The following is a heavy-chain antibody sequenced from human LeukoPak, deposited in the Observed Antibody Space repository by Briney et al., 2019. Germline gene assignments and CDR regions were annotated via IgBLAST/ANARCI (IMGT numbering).Heavy chain of an antibody. Sequence: GASVKVSCKASGYTFTGYYMHWVRQAPGQGLEWMGRINPNSGGTNYAQKFQGRVTMTRDTSISTAYMELSRLRSDDTAVYYCARAPSYRYHYFDYWGQGTLVTVSS. J-gene: IGHJ4*02. CDR2: INPNSGGT. CDR3: ARAPSYRYHYFDY. D-gene: IGHD3-16*02. V-gene: IGHV1-2*06. CDR1: GYTFTGYY.